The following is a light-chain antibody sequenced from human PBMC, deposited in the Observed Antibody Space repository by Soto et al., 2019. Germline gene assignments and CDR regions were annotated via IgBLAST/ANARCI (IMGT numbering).Light chain of an antibody. Sequence: EIVMTQSPATLSVSPGERATLSCRASQSVSSSLAWYQQKPGQAPRLLIYGASTRATGIPGRFSGSGSGTEFTLTISSLQSEDFAVYYCQQYNNRPQTFGQGTKVEIK. J-gene: IGKJ1*01. V-gene: IGKV3-15*01. CDR1: QSVSSS. CDR2: GAS. CDR3: QQYNNRPQT.